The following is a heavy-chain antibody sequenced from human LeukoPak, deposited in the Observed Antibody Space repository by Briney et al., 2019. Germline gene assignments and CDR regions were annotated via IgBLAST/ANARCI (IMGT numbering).Heavy chain of an antibody. CDR2: FDPEDGEI. D-gene: IGHD5-24*01. J-gene: IGHJ4*02. CDR3: ATMAAPFDY. Sequence: ASVKVSCKASGYTFTGYGISWVRQAPGQGLEWMGGFDPEDGEIIYAQKFQGRVTMTEDTSTDTAYMELSSLRSEDTAVYYCATMAAPFDYWGQGTLVTVSS. CDR1: GYTFTGYG. V-gene: IGHV1-24*01.